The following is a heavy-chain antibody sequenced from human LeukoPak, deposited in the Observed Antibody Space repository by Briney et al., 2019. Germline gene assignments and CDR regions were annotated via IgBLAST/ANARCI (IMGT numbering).Heavy chain of an antibody. CDR1: GGSISSYY. V-gene: IGHV4-59*01. J-gene: IGHJ4*02. D-gene: IGHD7-27*01. CDR3: ARGGTNWGHPNDY. CDR2: IYYSGST. Sequence: SETLSLTCTVSGGSISSYYWSWIRQPPGKGLEWIGYIYYSGSTNYNPSLKSRVTISVDTSKNQFSLKLSSVTAADTAVYYCARGGTNWGHPNDYWGQGTLVTVSS.